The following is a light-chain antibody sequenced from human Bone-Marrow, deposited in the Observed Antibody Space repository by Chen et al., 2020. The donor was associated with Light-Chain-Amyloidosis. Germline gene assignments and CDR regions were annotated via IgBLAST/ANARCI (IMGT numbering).Light chain of an antibody. V-gene: IGKV3-20*01. J-gene: IGKJ4*01. CDR2: GSS. CDR1: QTISSNY. Sequence: YSRASQTISSNYLTWYQQKFGQAPRLLIYGSSSRATSIPHRFTGSVSWTGFSLTVNGLELGAFAMYYCQQYGTSPLTFGGGTKVEIK. CDR3: QQYGTSPLT.